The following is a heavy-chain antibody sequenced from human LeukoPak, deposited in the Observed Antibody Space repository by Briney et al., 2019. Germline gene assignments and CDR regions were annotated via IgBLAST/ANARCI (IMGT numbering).Heavy chain of an antibody. J-gene: IGHJ4*02. CDR1: GFTFDDFA. CDR3: GKDIVGTMLRGVIRS. Sequence: GRSLTLSCTASGFTFDDFAMHWVRQVPGKGLEWVSGITGNSGALHYADSVKGRFTIPRHNDRKSLYPQISSPIPDDTALYYCGKDIVGTMLRGVIRSWGQGTLVTVSS. D-gene: IGHD3-10*01. V-gene: IGHV3-9*01. CDR2: ITGNSGAL.